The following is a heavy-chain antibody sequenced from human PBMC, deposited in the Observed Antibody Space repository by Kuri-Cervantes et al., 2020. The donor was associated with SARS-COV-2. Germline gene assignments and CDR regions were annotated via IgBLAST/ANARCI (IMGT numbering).Heavy chain of an antibody. V-gene: IGHV4-39*07. J-gene: IGHJ3*02. CDR3: ASLHGRSRWNDAFDI. Sequence: SETLSLTCTVSGGSISSSSYYWGWIRQPPGKGLEWIGSIYYSGSTDYNSSPKSRVTISVDASKKQFSLKLRSMTAADAAVYYCASLHGRSRWNDAFDIWGQGTMVTVSS. CDR1: GGSISSSSYY. D-gene: IGHD1-1*01. CDR2: IYYSGST.